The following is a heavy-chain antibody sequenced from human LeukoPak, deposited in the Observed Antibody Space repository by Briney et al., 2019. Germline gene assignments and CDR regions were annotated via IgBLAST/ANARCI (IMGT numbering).Heavy chain of an antibody. CDR1: GGPISSGDYY. J-gene: IGHJ3*02. CDR3: ARFPYDFWTRSLDAFDT. V-gene: IGHV4-30-4*08. D-gene: IGHD3-3*01. CDR2: IYYSGST. Sequence: SSETLSLTCTVSGGPISSGDYYWSWIRQPPGKGLEWIGYIYYSGSTYYNPSLKSRVTISVDTSKNQFSLKLSSVTAADTAVYYCARFPYDFWTRSLDAFDTWGQGTMVTVSS.